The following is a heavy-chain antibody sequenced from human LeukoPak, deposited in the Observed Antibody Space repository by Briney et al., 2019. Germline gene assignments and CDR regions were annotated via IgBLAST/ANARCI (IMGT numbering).Heavy chain of an antibody. D-gene: IGHD1-14*01. CDR3: ARVNFNPDY. Sequence: PSETLSLTCTVSGYSISRGYHWGWIRQPPGKGLEWMGSIHHSGSTYYNPSLRSRLTMSADTSKNQFSLKLDPVTAADTAVYYCARVNFNPDYWGQGTLVTVSS. CDR2: IHHSGST. J-gene: IGHJ4*02. V-gene: IGHV4-38-2*02. CDR1: GYSISRGYH.